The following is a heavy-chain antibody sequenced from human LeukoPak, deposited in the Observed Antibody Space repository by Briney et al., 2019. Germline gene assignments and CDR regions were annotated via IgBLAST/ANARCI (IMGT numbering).Heavy chain of an antibody. Sequence: PSETLSLTCTVSGGSISSYYWSRIRQPPGKGLEWIGYIYYSGSTNYNPSLKSRVTISVDTSKNQFSLKLSSVTAADTAVYYCASIKMYSGSFHFDYWGQGTLVTVSS. CDR2: IYYSGST. CDR3: ASIKMYSGSFHFDY. J-gene: IGHJ4*02. V-gene: IGHV4-59*08. D-gene: IGHD1-26*01. CDR1: GGSISSYY.